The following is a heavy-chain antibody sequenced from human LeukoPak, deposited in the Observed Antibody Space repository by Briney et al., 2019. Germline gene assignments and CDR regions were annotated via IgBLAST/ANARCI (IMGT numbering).Heavy chain of an antibody. D-gene: IGHD6-13*01. Sequence: GGSLRLSCAVSGFTVSNPYMSWVRQAPGKGLEWASVIYSGGFTNYRDSVRGRFTISRDNSKNTLYLQMHSLRAEDTAVYYCASASGVGAAGRLDNWGLGTLVTVSS. CDR3: ASASGVGAAGRLDN. CDR2: IYSGGFT. CDR1: GFTVSNPY. V-gene: IGHV3-53*01. J-gene: IGHJ4*02.